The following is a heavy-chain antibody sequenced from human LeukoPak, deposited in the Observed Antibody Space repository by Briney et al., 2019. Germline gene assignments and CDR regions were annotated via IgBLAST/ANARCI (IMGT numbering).Heavy chain of an antibody. CDR2: IYPGDSDT. Sequence: GESLKISCKGSGYSFTSYWIGWVRQMPGKGLEWMGIIYPGDSDTRYSPSSQGQVTISADKSISTAYLQWSSLKASDTAMYYCARLPPRQYNWNYGVDYWGQGTLVTVSS. J-gene: IGHJ4*02. V-gene: IGHV5-51*01. CDR3: ARLPPRQYNWNYGVDY. D-gene: IGHD1-7*01. CDR1: GYSFTSYW.